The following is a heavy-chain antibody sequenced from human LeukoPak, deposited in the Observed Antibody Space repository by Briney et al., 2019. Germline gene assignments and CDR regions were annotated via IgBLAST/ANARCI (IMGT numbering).Heavy chain of an antibody. CDR3: ARSATVTTGYFDY. CDR1: GGSISCTGHY. Sequence: SETLSLTCSVSGGSISCTGHYWGWIRQSPEKGLDWIGSIYSNGNTYYNPSVKSRVTMSVDTSKNQFSLKLTSMTAAETAVYYCARSATVTTGYFDYWGQGALVTVSS. D-gene: IGHD4-17*01. V-gene: IGHV4-39*07. J-gene: IGHJ4*02. CDR2: IYSNGNT.